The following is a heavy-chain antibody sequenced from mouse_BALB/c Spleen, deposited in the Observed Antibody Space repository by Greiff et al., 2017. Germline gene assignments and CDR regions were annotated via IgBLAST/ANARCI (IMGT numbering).Heavy chain of an antibody. J-gene: IGHJ2*01. D-gene: IGHD1-2*01. CDR3: ARLEFITTATYYFDY. CDR1: GFTFSSYA. CDR2: ISSGGST. V-gene: IGHV5-6-5*01. Sequence: EVMLVESGGGLVKPGGSLKLSCAASGFTFSSYAMSWVRQTPEKRLEWVASISSGGSTYYPDSVKGRFTISRDNARNILYLQMSSLRSEDTAMYYCARLEFITTATYYFDYWGQGTTLTVSS.